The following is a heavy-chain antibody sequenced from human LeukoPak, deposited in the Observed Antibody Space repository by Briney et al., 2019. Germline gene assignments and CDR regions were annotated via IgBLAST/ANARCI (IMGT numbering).Heavy chain of an antibody. CDR3: AKDRLVGAIG. J-gene: IGHJ4*02. CDR2: ISSSGVKT. CDR1: GFTFTSYA. V-gene: IGHV3-23*01. D-gene: IGHD1-26*01. Sequence: GGSLRLSCAASGFTFTSYAMSWVRQAPEKGLEWVSTISSSGVKTNYVDSVKGRFTISRDNSKDTLYLQMNNLRAEDTAVYYCAKDRLVGAIGWGQGALVTVSS.